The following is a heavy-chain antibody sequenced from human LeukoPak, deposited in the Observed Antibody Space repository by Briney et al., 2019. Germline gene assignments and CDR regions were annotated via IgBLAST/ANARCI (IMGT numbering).Heavy chain of an antibody. J-gene: IGHJ4*02. V-gene: IGHV3-7*01. CDR2: IKDDGSET. Sequence: GGSLRLSCEAYGFNFKGYWMSWVRQAPGKGLEWVANIKDDGSETYYVDSVKGRFTISRDNAKNSLYLQMNSLRGEDTAVYYCARSPGNFDYWGQGTLVTVSS. CDR1: GFNFKGYW. CDR3: ARSPGNFDY.